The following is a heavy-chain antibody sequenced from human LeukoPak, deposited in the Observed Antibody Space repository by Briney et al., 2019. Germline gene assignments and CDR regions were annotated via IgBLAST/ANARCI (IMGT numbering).Heavy chain of an antibody. CDR1: GFTVSSNY. CDR3: ARDLGARGY. Sequence: GGSLRLSCAASGFTVSSNYMSWVRQAPGKRLEWLSSISSRGSDIYYADTVKGRFTVSRDNANNSLYLQMNSLRADDTAVYYCARDLGARGYWGRGILVTVSS. D-gene: IGHD3-16*01. V-gene: IGHV3-21*01. CDR2: ISSRGSDI. J-gene: IGHJ4*02.